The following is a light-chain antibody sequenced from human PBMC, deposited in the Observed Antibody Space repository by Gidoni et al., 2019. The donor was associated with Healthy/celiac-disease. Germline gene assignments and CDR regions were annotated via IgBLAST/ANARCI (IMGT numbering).Light chain of an antibody. CDR1: QSISSY. J-gene: IGKJ2*01. Sequence: DIQMTQSPSSLPASVGDRVTITCRASQSISSYLNWYQQKPGKAPKLRIYAASSLQSGVPSRFSGSGSGTDFTLTISSLQPEDFATYYCRQGYNTPPTFGQGTKLEIK. CDR2: AAS. CDR3: RQGYNTPPT. V-gene: IGKV1-39*01.